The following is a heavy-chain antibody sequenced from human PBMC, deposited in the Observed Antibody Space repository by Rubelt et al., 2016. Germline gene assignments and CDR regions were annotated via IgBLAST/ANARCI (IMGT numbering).Heavy chain of an antibody. Sequence: QVQLQQWGAGLLKPSETLSLTCAVYGGSFSGYYWSWIRQHPGKGLEWIGYIYYSGSTYYNPSLKVRVTLSVDPSKNQCSPKLSSVTAADTAVYYCARSEDSSSWYWAFDIWGQGTMVTVSS. V-gene: IGHV4-34*01. D-gene: IGHD6-13*01. CDR2: IYYSGST. CDR3: ARSEDSSSWYWAFDI. J-gene: IGHJ3*02. CDR1: GGSFSGYY.